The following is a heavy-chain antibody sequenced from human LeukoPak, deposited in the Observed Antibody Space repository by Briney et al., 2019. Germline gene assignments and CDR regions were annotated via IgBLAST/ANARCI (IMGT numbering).Heavy chain of an antibody. D-gene: IGHD6-13*01. Sequence: WASVKVSYKASGYTFTSYDINWVRQATGQGLEWMGWMNPNSGNTGYAQKFQGRVTITRNTSISTAYMELSSLRSEDTAVYYCARGLIAAARRRTFDYWGQGTLVTVSS. V-gene: IGHV1-8*03. CDR3: ARGLIAAARRRTFDY. CDR1: GYTFTSYD. CDR2: MNPNSGNT. J-gene: IGHJ4*02.